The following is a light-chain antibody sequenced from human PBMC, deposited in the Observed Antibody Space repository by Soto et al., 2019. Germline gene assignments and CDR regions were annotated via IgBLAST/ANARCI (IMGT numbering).Light chain of an antibody. CDR1: QSISSW. CDR2: DAS. Sequence: DIQMTQSPSTLTASVGDRVTITCRASQSISSWLAWYQQKPGKAPKLLIYDASSLESGVPSRFSGSGSGTEFPPTISSLQPDDFATYYCQHYNRYSWTFGQGTKVDIK. V-gene: IGKV1-5*01. CDR3: QHYNRYSWT. J-gene: IGKJ1*01.